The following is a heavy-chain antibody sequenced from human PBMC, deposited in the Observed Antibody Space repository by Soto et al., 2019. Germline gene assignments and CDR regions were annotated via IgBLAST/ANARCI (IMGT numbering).Heavy chain of an antibody. J-gene: IGHJ6*03. Sequence: QVQLQQWGAGLLKPSETLSLTCAVYGGSFSGYYWSWIRQPPGKGLEWIGEINHSGSTNYNPSLKSRATISVDTSKNQFSLKLSSVTAADTAVYYCARGRSYDYIWGSYRFDNYYYYMDVWGKGTTVTVSS. V-gene: IGHV4-34*01. CDR1: GGSFSGYY. CDR3: ARGRSYDYIWGSYRFDNYYYYMDV. D-gene: IGHD3-16*02. CDR2: INHSGST.